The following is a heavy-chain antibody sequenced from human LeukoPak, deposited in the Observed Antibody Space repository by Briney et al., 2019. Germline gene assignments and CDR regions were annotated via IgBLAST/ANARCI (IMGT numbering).Heavy chain of an antibody. CDR2: IYTSGST. CDR3: ARERGGVGARFDY. CDR1: GGSISSGTFY. J-gene: IGHJ4*02. Sequence: PSQTLSLTCTVSGGSISSGTFYWSWIRQPAGKGLEWIGRIYTSGSTNYNPSLKSRVTISVDTSKNQFSLKLSSVTAADTAVYYCARERGGVGARFDYWGQGTLVTVSS. V-gene: IGHV4-61*02. D-gene: IGHD1-26*01.